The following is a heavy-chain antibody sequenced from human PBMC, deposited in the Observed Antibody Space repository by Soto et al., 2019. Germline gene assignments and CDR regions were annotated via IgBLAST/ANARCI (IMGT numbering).Heavy chain of an antibody. CDR2: IYHSGTK. D-gene: IGHD6-6*01. CDR1: GYTLISGLDS. Sequence: TLSLSCAGSGYTLISGLDSWSWLRQPPGKGLEWIGYIYHSGTKYYNPSLKSRVTMSVDGSKNQFSLTLTSVTAEDTAVYYCAKDWVGYSSSFFGGGDAFDSWGQGKMVTVS. V-gene: IGHV4-30-2*01. J-gene: IGHJ3*02. CDR3: AKDWVGYSSSFFGGGDAFDS.